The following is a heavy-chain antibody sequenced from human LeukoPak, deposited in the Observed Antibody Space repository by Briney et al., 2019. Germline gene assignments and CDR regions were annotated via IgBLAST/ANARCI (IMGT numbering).Heavy chain of an antibody. J-gene: IGHJ4*02. CDR2: IYHSGST. V-gene: IGHV4-38-2*02. Sequence: PSETLSLTCTVSGYSISSGYYWGWIRQPPGKGLEWIGSIYHSGSTYYNPSLKSRVTISVDTSKNQFSLKLSSMTAADTAVYYCARDWGDILTGHGSYFDYWGQGTLVTVSS. CDR3: ARDWGDILTGHGSYFDY. CDR1: GYSISSGYY. D-gene: IGHD3-9*01.